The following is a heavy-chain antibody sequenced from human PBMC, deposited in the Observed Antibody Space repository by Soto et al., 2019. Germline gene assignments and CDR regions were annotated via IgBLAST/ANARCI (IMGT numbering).Heavy chain of an antibody. J-gene: IGHJ6*02. CDR1: GFPFSSYG. CDR2: IWYGGSNK. V-gene: IGHV3-33*01. Sequence: SGGSLRLSCASSGFPFSSYGMHWVRQAPGKGLEWVAVIWYGGSNKYYADSVKGRFTISRDNSKNTLYLQMNSLRAEDTAVYYCARDLGIAARTYYYGMDVWGQGT. D-gene: IGHD6-6*01. CDR3: ARDLGIAARTYYYGMDV.